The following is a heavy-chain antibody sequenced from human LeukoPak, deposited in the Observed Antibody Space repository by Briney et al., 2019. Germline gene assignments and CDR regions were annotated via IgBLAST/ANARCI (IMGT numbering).Heavy chain of an antibody. CDR3: ARVVDGVYGSWIDP. CDR2: VFYSGST. V-gene: IGHV4-59*01. J-gene: IGHJ5*02. Sequence: SETLSLTCTVSGGSISSYYWSWIRQPPGKGLEWIGYVFYSGSTKYNPSLKSRVTISADTSKKQVSLKVSSVTAADTATYYCARVVDGVYGSWIDPWGQGTLVTVPS. D-gene: IGHD3-10*01. CDR1: GGSISSYY.